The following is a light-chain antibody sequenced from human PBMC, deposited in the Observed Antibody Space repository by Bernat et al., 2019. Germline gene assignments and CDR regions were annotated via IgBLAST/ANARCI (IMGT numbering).Light chain of an antibody. J-gene: IGKJ4*01. V-gene: IGKV3-11*01. CDR1: HSVTTY. Sequence: EIVLTQSPAIVSLAPGERATLSCKASHSVTTYLAWYQRRPGQPPRLLIYETSNRAAGIPGRFSGSGSGTDFTLTITRLEPEDSAIYFCQQRINWPPTFGGGTTVEI. CDR2: ETS. CDR3: QQRINWPPT.